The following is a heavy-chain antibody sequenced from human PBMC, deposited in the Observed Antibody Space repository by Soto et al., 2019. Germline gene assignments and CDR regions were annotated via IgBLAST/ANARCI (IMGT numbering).Heavy chain of an antibody. CDR1: GFSFSTYN. CDR3: VRQQYDFLVDP. CDR2: IDASSTHI. V-gene: IGHV3-21*01. J-gene: IGHJ5*02. D-gene: IGHD3-16*01. Sequence: EVQLVESGGGLVKPGGSLRLSCAASGFSFSTYNMNWVRQARGKGLEWVSSIDASSTHIYYADSVKGRFTISRDNGKSSLYLQMDSLRAEDTALYYCVRQQYDFLVDPWGQGTLVTVSS.